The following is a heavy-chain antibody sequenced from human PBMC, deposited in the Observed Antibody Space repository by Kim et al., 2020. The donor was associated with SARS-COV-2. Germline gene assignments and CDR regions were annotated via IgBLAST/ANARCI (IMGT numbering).Heavy chain of an antibody. D-gene: IGHD2-15*01. J-gene: IGHJ4*02. CDR3: AAVCRYCSGAIGGLLR. V-gene: IGHV3-23*01. CDR2: ISGSGDTT. Sequence: GGSLRLSCAASDFTFSSYAMSWVRQAPGKGLEWVSAISGSGDTTYYADSVEGRLTISRDKSKNTVYLQMNSLRAEDTAVYYCAAVCRYCSGAIGGLLRWRQGTLFTVSS. CDR1: DFTFSSYA.